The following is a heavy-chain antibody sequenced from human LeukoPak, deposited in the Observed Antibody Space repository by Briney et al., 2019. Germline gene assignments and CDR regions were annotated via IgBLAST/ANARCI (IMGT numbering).Heavy chain of an antibody. V-gene: IGHV3-23*01. CDR2: IYTDGATT. CDR1: GFTFSNYV. D-gene: IGHD2-15*01. CDR3: AKAGWSYSGGSSYLDY. J-gene: IGHJ4*02. Sequence: PGGSLRLSCAASGFTFSNYVMNWVRQAPGKGLEWVSAIYTDGATTYYADSVKGRFTISRDNSKNTLYLQMNSLRAEDTAIYFCAKAGWSYSGGSSYLDYWGQGTLVTV.